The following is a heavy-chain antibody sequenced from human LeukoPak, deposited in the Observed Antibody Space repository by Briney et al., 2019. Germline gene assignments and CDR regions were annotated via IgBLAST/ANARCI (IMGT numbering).Heavy chain of an antibody. CDR3: ARLYGGDDYVWGSYRPVGYFDY. CDR1: GGSISSYY. D-gene: IGHD3-16*02. V-gene: IGHV4-59*08. J-gene: IGHJ4*02. CDR2: IYYSGST. Sequence: SETLSLTCTVSGGSISSYYWSWIRQPPGKGLEWIGYIYYSGSTNYNPSLKSRVTISVDTSKNQFSLKLSSVTAADTAVYYCARLYGGDDYVWGSYRPVGYFDYWGQGTLVTVSS.